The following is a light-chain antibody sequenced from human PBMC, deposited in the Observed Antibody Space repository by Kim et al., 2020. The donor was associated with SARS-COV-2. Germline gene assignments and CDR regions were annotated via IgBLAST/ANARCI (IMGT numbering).Light chain of an antibody. V-gene: IGLV2-11*01. CDR2: DVS. J-gene: IGLJ3*02. Sequence: SALTQPPSVSGSPGQSVTISCTGTSSDVGGYNYVSWYQQHPGKAPKFMIYDVSKRPSGVPDRFSGSKSGNTASLTISGLQAEDEADYYCCSYAGIYTLVFGGGTQLTVL. CDR1: SSDVGGYNY. CDR3: CSYAGIYTLV.